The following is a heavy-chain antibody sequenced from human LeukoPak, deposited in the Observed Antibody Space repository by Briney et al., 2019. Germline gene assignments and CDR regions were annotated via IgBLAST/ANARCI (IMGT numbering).Heavy chain of an antibody. Sequence: GGSLRLSCAASGFTVSSNSMSWVRQAPGKGLEWVSVIYSAGSTYYADSVKGRFTISRHNSRNTLYLQMNSLRAEDTAVYYCAKNSGSYSSGAFDIWGQGTVVTVSS. J-gene: IGHJ3*02. V-gene: IGHV3-53*04. CDR3: AKNSGSYSSGAFDI. D-gene: IGHD1-26*01. CDR1: GFTVSSNS. CDR2: IYSAGST.